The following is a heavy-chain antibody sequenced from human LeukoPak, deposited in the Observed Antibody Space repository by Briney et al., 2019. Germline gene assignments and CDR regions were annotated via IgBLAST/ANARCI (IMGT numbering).Heavy chain of an antibody. J-gene: IGHJ3*02. CDR1: GYTFTSYG. CDR3: AREYSELGIWISAFDI. V-gene: IGHV1-18*01. D-gene: IGHD7-27*01. CDR2: ISAYNGNT. Sequence: GASVKVSFKASGYTFTSYGISWVRQAPGQGLEWMGWISAYNGNTNYAQKLQGRVTMTTDTSTSTAYMELRSLRSDDTAVYYCAREYSELGIWISAFDIWGQGTMVTVSS.